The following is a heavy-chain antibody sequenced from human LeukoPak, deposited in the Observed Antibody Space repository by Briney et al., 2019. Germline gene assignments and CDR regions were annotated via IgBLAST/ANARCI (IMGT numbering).Heavy chain of an antibody. V-gene: IGHV4-59*12. D-gene: IGHD2-2*01. CDR1: GGSISSYY. CDR3: ARSYCSSTSCHDY. Sequence: SETLSLTCTVSGGSISSYYWSWIRQPPGKGLEWIGYIYYSGSTNYNPSLKSRVTISVDTSKNQFSLKLSSVTAADTAVYYCARSYCSSTSCHDYWGQGTLVTVSS. J-gene: IGHJ4*02. CDR2: IYYSGST.